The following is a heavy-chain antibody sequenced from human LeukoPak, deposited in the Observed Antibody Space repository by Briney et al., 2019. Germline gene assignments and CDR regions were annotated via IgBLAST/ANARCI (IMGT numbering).Heavy chain of an antibody. CDR2: INHSGST. Sequence: PSEALSLTCAVYGGSFSGYYWSWIRQPPGKGLEWIGEINHSGSTNYNPSLKSRVTISVDTSKNQFSLKLSPVTAADTAVYYCARGGYNFDYWGQGTLVTVSS. V-gene: IGHV4-34*01. J-gene: IGHJ4*02. D-gene: IGHD5-18*01. CDR1: GGSFSGYY. CDR3: ARGGYNFDY.